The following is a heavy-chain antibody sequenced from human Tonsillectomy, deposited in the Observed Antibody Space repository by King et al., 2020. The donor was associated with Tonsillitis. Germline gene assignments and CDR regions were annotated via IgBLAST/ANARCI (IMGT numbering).Heavy chain of an antibody. D-gene: IGHD1-1*01. CDR1: GFTFSSHS. CDR2: ISGSGSDK. V-gene: IGHV3-21*01. CDR3: VRTGDQATRALREADY. Sequence: VQLVESGGGLVKPGGSQRLSCAASGFTFSSHSMNWVRQPPGKGLEWVSSISGSGSDKYYVDSVKGRFTISRDNVENSLNLQMNSLRADDTAVYYCVRTGDQATRALREADYWGQGTLVTVSS. J-gene: IGHJ4*02.